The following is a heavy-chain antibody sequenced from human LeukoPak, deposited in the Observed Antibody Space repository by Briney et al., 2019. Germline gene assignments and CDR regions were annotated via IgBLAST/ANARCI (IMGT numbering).Heavy chain of an antibody. CDR3: ASNSLSMSYYFDY. Sequence: SVKVSCKASGYTFTSYGISWVRQAPGQGLEWMGGIIPIFGTANYAQKFQGRVTITADKSTSTAYMELSSLRSEDTAVYYCASNSLSMSYYFDYWGQGTLVTVSS. CDR2: IIPIFGTA. J-gene: IGHJ4*02. V-gene: IGHV1-69*06. CDR1: GYTFTSYG. D-gene: IGHD2-8*01.